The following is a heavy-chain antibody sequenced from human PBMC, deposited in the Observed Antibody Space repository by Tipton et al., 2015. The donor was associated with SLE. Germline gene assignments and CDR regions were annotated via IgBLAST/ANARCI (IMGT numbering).Heavy chain of an antibody. CDR1: GYTFTSYG. V-gene: IGHV1-18*01. D-gene: IGHD2-8*01. CDR2: ISAYNGNT. Sequence: QLVQSGAEVKKPGASVKVSCKASGYTFTSYGISWVRQAPGQGLEWMGWISAYNGNTNYAQKLQGRVTMTTDTSTSTAYMELRSLRSDDTAVYYCARAQSERWEVANGVFEIWGHVTIVSVSS. CDR3: ARAQSERWEVANGVFEI. J-gene: IGHJ3*02.